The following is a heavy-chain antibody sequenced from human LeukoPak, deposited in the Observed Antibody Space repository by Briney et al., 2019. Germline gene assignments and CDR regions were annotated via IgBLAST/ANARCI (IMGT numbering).Heavy chain of an antibody. V-gene: IGHV4-34*01. CDR3: ARRRITMVRGVINLDP. Sequence: PSETLSLTCAVYGGSFSGYYWSWIRQPPGKGLEWIGEINHSGSTNYNPSLKSRVTISVDTSKNQFSLKLSSVTAADTAVYYCARRRITMVRGVINLDPWGQGTLVTVSS. J-gene: IGHJ5*02. CDR2: INHSGST. CDR1: GGSFSGYY. D-gene: IGHD3-10*01.